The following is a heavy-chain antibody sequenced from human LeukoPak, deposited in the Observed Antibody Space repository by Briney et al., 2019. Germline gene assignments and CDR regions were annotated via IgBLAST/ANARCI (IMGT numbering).Heavy chain of an antibody. D-gene: IGHD3-22*01. CDR2: INPSGGST. CDR3: ARGAPYYYDSSGTDAFDI. J-gene: IGHJ3*02. Sequence: ASVKVSCKASGYTFTSYYMHWVRQAPGQGLEWMGIINPSGGSTSYAQKFQGRVTMTGDMSTSTVYMELSSLRSEDTAVYYCARGAPYYYDSSGTDAFDIWGQGTMVTVSS. CDR1: GYTFTSYY. V-gene: IGHV1-46*01.